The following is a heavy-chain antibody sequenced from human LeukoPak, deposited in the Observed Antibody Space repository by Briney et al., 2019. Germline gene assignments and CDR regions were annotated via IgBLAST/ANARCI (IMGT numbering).Heavy chain of an antibody. CDR3: ARDKAAGPYYFDY. CDR2: ISAYNGNT. Sequence: ASVKVSCKASGYTFTSYGVSWVRQAPGQGLEWMGWISAYNGNTNSAQKFQGRVTMTTDTSTSTAYMELRSLRSDDTALYYCARDKAAGPYYFDYWGQGTLVTVSP. CDR1: GYTFTSYG. V-gene: IGHV1-18*01. J-gene: IGHJ4*02. D-gene: IGHD6-13*01.